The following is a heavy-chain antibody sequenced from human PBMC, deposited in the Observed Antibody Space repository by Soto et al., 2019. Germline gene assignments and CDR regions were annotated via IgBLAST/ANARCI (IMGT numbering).Heavy chain of an antibody. V-gene: IGHV4-59*01. J-gene: IGHJ4*02. CDR3: GRGGGVGGGSAGEIGY. CDR1: GGSISSYY. D-gene: IGHD2-15*01. Sequence: SETLSLTCTVSGGSISSYYWSWIRQPPGKGLEWIGYIYYSGSTNYNPSLKSRVTISVDTSKNQFSLKLSSVTAADTAVYYCGRGGGVGGGSAGEIGYGGQGTLVTVS. CDR2: IYYSGST.